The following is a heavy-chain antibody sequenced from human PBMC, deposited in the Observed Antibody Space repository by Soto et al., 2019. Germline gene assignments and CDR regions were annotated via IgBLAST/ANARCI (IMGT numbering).Heavy chain of an antibody. D-gene: IGHD1-26*01. Sequence: QVQLVQSGAEVKKPGSSVKVSCKASGGTFSSYSINWVRQAPGQGLEWMGEIIPIFGTANYAQKFQGRVTITADESTSTVYMELRSLRSEDTAVYYCARDGGRHSGGIDYWGQGTLVTVSS. CDR2: IIPIFGTA. J-gene: IGHJ4*02. CDR1: GGTFSSYS. CDR3: ARDGGRHSGGIDY. V-gene: IGHV1-69*01.